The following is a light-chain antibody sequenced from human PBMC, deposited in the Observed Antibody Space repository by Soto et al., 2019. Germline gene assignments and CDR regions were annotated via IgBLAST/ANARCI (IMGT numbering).Light chain of an antibody. CDR2: GYK. J-gene: IGLJ1*01. CDR3: QSFDISLRGFV. Sequence: QSVLTQPPSVSGAPGQRITISCTGTSSNVGAGYDVHWYQHLPGRAPRLLVYGYKNWASGIPDRFSVSRSGTSDSLAITGLQAEDEAEYFCQSFDISLRGFVFGGGTKVTVL. CDR1: SSNVGAGYD. V-gene: IGLV1-40*02.